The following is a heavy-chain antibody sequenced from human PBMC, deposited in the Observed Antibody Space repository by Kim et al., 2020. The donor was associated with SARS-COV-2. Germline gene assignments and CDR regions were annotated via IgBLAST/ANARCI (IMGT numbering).Heavy chain of an antibody. D-gene: IGHD3-10*01. CDR3: TRASYYGSGSYYSQLDY. J-gene: IGHJ4*02. Sequence: VKGRFTISRDNSKNTLYLQMNSLRAEDTAVYYCTRASYYGSGSYYSQLDYWGQGTLVTVSS. V-gene: IGHV3-30*07.